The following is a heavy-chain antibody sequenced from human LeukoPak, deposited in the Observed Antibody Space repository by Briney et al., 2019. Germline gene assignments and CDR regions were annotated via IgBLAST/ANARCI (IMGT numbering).Heavy chain of an antibody. D-gene: IGHD6-13*01. CDR3: ASSSSWGYYGMDV. CDR2: IYGSGST. Sequence: PSETLSLTCTVSGGSIRRYFWNWIRQPPGKGLEWIGYIYGSGSTTYNPSLKSRVTISVDTSKNQFSLKLSSVTAADTAVYYCASSSSWGYYGMDVWGQGTTVTVSS. V-gene: IGHV4-59*08. CDR1: GGSIRRYF. J-gene: IGHJ6*02.